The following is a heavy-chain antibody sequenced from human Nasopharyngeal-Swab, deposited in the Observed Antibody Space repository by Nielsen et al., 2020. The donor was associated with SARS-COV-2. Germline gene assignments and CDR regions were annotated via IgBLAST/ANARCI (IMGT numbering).Heavy chain of an antibody. Sequence: ASVKVSCKASGYTFTSYYMHWVRQAPGQGLEWMGIINPSGCSTSYAQKFQGRVTMTKDTSTSTVYMELSSLRSEDTAVYYCARLDVVPAAMIAAAGVDYWGQGTLVTVSS. CDR1: GYTFTSYY. CDR2: INPSGCST. J-gene: IGHJ4*02. V-gene: IGHV1-46*01. D-gene: IGHD2-2*01. CDR3: ARLDVVPAAMIAAAGVDY.